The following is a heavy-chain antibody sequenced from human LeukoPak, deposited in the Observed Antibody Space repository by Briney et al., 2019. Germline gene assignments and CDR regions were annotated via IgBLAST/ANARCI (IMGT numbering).Heavy chain of an antibody. CDR2: IYTSGSS. Sequence: PSQTLSLTCTVSAGSISSGSYYWSWIRQPAGKGLEWIGRIYTSGSSSYNPSLKSRVTISVDTSKNQFSLKLSSVTAADTAVYYCAREFYSSGWETYYFDYWGQGTLVTVSS. V-gene: IGHV4-61*02. CDR3: AREFYSSGWETYYFDY. J-gene: IGHJ4*02. D-gene: IGHD6-19*01. CDR1: AGSISSGSYY.